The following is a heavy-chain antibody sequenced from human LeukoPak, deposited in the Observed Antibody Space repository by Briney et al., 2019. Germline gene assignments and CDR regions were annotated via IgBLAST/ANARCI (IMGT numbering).Heavy chain of an antibody. V-gene: IGHV1-46*01. D-gene: IGHD3-22*01. CDR1: GYTFTSYY. J-gene: IGHJ1*01. CDR2: INPSGGST. CDR3: AREGYYDSRGQESSQH. Sequence: GASVNVSCKASGYTFTSYYMHWVRQAPGQGLEWMGIINPSGGSTSYAQKFQGRVTMIRDTSTSTVYMELSSLRSEDTAVYYCAREGYYDSRGQESSQHGGQGTLVTVSS.